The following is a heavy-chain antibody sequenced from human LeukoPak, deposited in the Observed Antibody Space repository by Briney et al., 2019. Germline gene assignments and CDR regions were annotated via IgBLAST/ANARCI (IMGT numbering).Heavy chain of an antibody. CDR1: GYRFTSYW. J-gene: IGHJ5*02. V-gene: IGHV5-10-1*01. Sequence: PGESLRISCKGSGYRFTSYWISWVRQMPGKGLEWTGRINPSISYTNYSPSFQGHVTISANKSISTAYQQWSSLKASDTAMYYCATGSYSSSWYWFDPWGQGTLVTVSS. D-gene: IGHD6-13*01. CDR2: INPSISYT. CDR3: ATGSYSSSWYWFDP.